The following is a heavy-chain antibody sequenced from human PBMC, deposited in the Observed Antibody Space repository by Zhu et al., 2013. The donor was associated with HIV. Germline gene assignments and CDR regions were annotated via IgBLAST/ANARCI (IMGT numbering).Heavy chain of an antibody. V-gene: IGHV1-69*02. D-gene: IGHD3-10*01. Sequence: QVQLVQSGAEVKKPGSSVKVSCKASGGTFSSYTISWVRQAPGQGLEWMGRIIPILGIANYAQKFQGRVTITADKSTSTAYMELSRLRSDDTAVYYCARGYYGSGSQNNWFDPWGQGTLVTVSS. CDR3: ARGYYGSGSQNNWFDP. J-gene: IGHJ5*02. CDR1: GGTFSSYT. CDR2: IIPILGIA.